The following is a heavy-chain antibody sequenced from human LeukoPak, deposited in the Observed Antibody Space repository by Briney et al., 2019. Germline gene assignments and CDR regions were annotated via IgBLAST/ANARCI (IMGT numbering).Heavy chain of an antibody. Sequence: GGSLRLSCAASGFTFSSYSMNWGRQAPGKGLGCVSSISSSSSYIYYADSVKGRFTISRDNATNSLYLQMNSLRAEDTAVYYCARRKFGYDSSGYYFDYWGQGTLVTVSS. CDR2: ISSSSSYI. D-gene: IGHD3-22*01. V-gene: IGHV3-21*01. J-gene: IGHJ4*02. CDR3: ARRKFGYDSSGYYFDY. CDR1: GFTFSSYS.